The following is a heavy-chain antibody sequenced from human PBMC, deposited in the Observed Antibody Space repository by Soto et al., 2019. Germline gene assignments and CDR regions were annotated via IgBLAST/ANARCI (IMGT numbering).Heavy chain of an antibody. CDR1: GGSISSYY. CDR2: IYYSGST. J-gene: IGHJ2*01. CDR3: ARFPLNPSDWYFDL. Sequence: SETLSLTCTVSGGSISSYYWSWIRQPPGKGLEWIGYIYYSGSTNYNPSLKSRVTISVDTSKNQFSLKLSSVTAADTAVYYCARFPLNPSDWYFDLWGRGTLVTVSS. D-gene: IGHD3-16*02. V-gene: IGHV4-59*01.